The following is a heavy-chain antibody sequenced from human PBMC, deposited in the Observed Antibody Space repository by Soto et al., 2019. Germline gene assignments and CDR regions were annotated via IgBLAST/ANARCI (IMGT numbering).Heavy chain of an antibody. D-gene: IGHD3-22*01. V-gene: IGHV4-30-4*01. CDR2: IHSSGSI. CDR3: ARDLDGLHDDTSGPFPRPG. Sequence: PSETLSLTCTVSGGSISSDDYYWNWIRQAPGRGLEWIGYIHSSGSIYYNPSLKSRATMSIDTAGNQFSLKVSSVTVADTAVYYCARDLDGLHDDTSGPFPRPGWGQGTLVTVSS. J-gene: IGHJ1*01. CDR1: GGSISSDDYY.